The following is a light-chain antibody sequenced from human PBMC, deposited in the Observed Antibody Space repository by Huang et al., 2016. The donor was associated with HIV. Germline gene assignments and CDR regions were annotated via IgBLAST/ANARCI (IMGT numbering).Light chain of an antibody. J-gene: IGKJ4*01. CDR2: GAS. V-gene: IGKV3-20*01. Sequence: IVLTQTPGTLSLSPGERATLSCRASRSVTNSYLAWYQHRPGQAPRLLIYGASSRATGVPDRFSGSGSGTDFTLTITRLEPEDFGVYYCQQYSDSPFTFGEGTKVEIK. CDR1: RSVTNSY. CDR3: QQYSDSPFT.